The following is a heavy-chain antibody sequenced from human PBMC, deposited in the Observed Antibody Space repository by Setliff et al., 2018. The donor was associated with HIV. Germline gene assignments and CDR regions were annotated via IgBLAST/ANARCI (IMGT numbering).Heavy chain of an antibody. CDR2: ISAYNGDT. J-gene: IGHJ3*02. CDR1: GYTFTGYA. V-gene: IGHV1-18*03. Sequence: ASVKVSCKASGYTFTGYAISWVRQAPGQGLEWLGWISAYNGDTNYAQKVQGRVPMTIDTSTSTAYMELRSLRSDDMAVYYCARRGVFDAFDIWGQGTMVTVSS. CDR3: ARRGVFDAFDI. D-gene: IGHD6-13*01.